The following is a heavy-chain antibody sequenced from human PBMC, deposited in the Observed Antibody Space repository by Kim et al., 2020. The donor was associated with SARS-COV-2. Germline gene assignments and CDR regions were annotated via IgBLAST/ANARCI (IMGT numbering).Heavy chain of an antibody. Sequence: GGSLRLSCAASGFTFSSYWMSWVRQAPGKGLEWVANIKQDGSEKYYVDSVKGRFTISRDNAKNSLYLQMNSLRAEDTAVYYCARDRVAYCSSTSCPKGYYYYGMDVWGQGTTVTVSS. CDR3: ARDRVAYCSSTSCPKGYYYYGMDV. CDR1: GFTFSSYW. J-gene: IGHJ6*02. D-gene: IGHD2-2*01. V-gene: IGHV3-7*03. CDR2: IKQDGSEK.